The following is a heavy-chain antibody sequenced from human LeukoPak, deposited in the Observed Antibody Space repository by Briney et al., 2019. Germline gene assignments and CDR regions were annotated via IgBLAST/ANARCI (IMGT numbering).Heavy chain of an antibody. Sequence: GGSLRLSCAASGYSFSSYGMHWVRQAPGKGLEWVAFIRYDGSNKYYADSVKGRFTISRDNSKNTLYLQMNRLRAEDTAVYYCAKLPGGIGHYWGQGTLVTVSS. D-gene: IGHD6-13*01. CDR2: IRYDGSNK. V-gene: IGHV3-30*02. J-gene: IGHJ4*02. CDR1: GYSFSSYG. CDR3: AKLPGGIGHY.